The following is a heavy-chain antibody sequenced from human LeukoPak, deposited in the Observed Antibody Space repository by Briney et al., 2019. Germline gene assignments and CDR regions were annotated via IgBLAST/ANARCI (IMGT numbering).Heavy chain of an antibody. D-gene: IGHD1-26*01. Sequence: PGGSLRLSCAASGFTFSSYGTHWVRQAPGKGLEWVSLISYDGNNEYYADSVQGRFTISRDNSKNTLYLQMNSLRAEDTAVYYCAKDRGSYSPLYYFDYWGQGTLVTVSS. CDR2: ISYDGNNE. CDR1: GFTFSSYG. CDR3: AKDRGSYSPLYYFDY. V-gene: IGHV3-30*18. J-gene: IGHJ4*02.